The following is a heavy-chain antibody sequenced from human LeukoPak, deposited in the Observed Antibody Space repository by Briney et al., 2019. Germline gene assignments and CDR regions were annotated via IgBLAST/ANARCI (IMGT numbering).Heavy chain of an antibody. CDR1: NYSISTDYY. J-gene: IGHJ4*02. CDR2: MYHSGST. D-gene: IGHD3-16*02. V-gene: IGHV4-38-2*02. CDR3: ARYDVWGSYRAFDY. Sequence: PSETLSLTCTVSNYSISTDYYWGWIRQPPGKGLEWIGTMYHSGSTYYNPSLKSRVTISVDTSKNQSSLKLSSVTAADTAVYYCARYDVWGSYRAFDYWGQGTLVTVSS.